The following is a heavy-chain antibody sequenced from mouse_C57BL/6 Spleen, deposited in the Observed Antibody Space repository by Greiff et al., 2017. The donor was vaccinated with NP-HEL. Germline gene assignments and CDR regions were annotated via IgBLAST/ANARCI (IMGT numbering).Heavy chain of an antibody. CDR1: GYAFSSYW. CDR3: ARALYYYGSSYSLWYFDV. D-gene: IGHD1-1*01. J-gene: IGHJ1*03. Sequence: VQLQQSGAELVKPGASVKISCKASGYAFSSYWMNWVKQRPGKGLEWIGQIYPGDGDTNYNGKFKGKATLTADKSSSTAYMQLSSLTSEDSAVYCCARALYYYGSSYSLWYFDVWGTGTTVTVSS. CDR2: IYPGDGDT. V-gene: IGHV1-80*01.